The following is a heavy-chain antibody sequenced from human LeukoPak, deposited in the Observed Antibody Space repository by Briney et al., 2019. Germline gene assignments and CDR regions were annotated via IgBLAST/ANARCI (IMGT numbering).Heavy chain of an antibody. Sequence: GGSLRLSCAASGFTSSNYAMHWVRQAPGKGLEWVAFISSDESDKYYADSVKGRFTISRDNSKNTLYPQMNSLRAEDTAVYYCARDISGWYSGGYFRMDVWGQGTTVTVSS. CDR3: ARDISGWYSGGYFRMDV. CDR1: GFTSSNYA. V-gene: IGHV3-30-3*01. D-gene: IGHD6-19*01. CDR2: ISSDESDK. J-gene: IGHJ6*02.